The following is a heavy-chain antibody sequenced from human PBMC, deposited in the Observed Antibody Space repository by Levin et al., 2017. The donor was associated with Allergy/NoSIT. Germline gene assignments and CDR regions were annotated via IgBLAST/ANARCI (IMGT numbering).Heavy chain of an antibody. D-gene: IGHD1-14*01. V-gene: IGHV3-9*01. CDR3: AKDIRTSNRHSAFDY. Sequence: PGGSLRLSCAASGFTFGDYAMHWVRQAPGKGLEWVSGINWNSGNMVYTDSVKGRFTISRDNAKNSLYLQMNSLRAEDSDLYYWAKDIRTSNRHSAFDYWGQGTLVTVSS. CDR2: INWNSGNM. J-gene: IGHJ4*02. CDR1: GFTFGDYA.